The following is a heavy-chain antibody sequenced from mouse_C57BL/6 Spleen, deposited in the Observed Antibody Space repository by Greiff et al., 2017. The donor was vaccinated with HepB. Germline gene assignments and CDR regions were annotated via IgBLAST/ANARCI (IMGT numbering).Heavy chain of an antibody. CDR1: GFSLTSYG. D-gene: IGHD1-1*01. J-gene: IGHJ1*03. Sequence: VKVVESGPGLVAPSQSLSITCTVSGFSLTSYGVHWVRQPPGKGLEWLVVIWSEGSTTYNSALKSRQSIRKDNSKSQVFLKMNSLQTDDTAMYYCARHGDYGSSYWYFDVWGTGTTVTVSS. CDR2: IWSEGST. CDR3: ARHGDYGSSYWYFDV. V-gene: IGHV2-6-1*01.